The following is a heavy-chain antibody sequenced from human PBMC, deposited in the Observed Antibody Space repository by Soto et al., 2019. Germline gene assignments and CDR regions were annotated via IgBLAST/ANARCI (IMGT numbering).Heavy chain of an antibody. J-gene: IGHJ4*02. CDR2: ISYDGSNK. CDR3: ARDGRAAVFDY. D-gene: IGHD6-13*01. V-gene: IGHV3-30-3*01. CDR1: GFTFSSYA. Sequence: QVQLVESGGGVVQPGRSLRLSCAASGFTFSSYAMHWVRQAPGKGLEWVAVISYDGSNKYYADSVKGRFTISRDNSKNTLYLQMNSLRAEDTAVYYCARDGRAAVFDYWGQGTLVTVSS.